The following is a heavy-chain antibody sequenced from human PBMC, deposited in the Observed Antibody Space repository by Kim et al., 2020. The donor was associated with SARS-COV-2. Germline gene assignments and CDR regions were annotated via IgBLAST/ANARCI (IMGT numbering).Heavy chain of an antibody. CDR2: IYYSGST. Sequence: SETLSLTCTVSGGSISSYYWSWIRQPPGKGLEWIGYIYYSGSTNYNPSLKSRVTISVDTSKNQFSLKLSSVTAADTAVYYCASTSIKDYDFWSGPPPPPFDYWGQGTLVTVSS. D-gene: IGHD3-3*01. J-gene: IGHJ4*02. CDR1: GGSISSYY. CDR3: ASTSIKDYDFWSGPPPPPFDY. V-gene: IGHV4-59*01.